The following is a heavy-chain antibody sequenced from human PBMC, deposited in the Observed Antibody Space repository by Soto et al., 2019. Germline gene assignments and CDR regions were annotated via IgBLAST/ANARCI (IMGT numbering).Heavy chain of an antibody. CDR3: AKGDIVVVPAPSDY. D-gene: IGHD2-2*01. Sequence: PGGSLRLSCAASGFTFSIYAMSWVRQAPGKGLEWVSAISGSGGSTYYADSVKGRFTISRDNSKNTLYLQMNSLRAEDTAVYYCAKGDIVVVPAPSDYWGQGTLVTVSS. V-gene: IGHV3-23*01. CDR2: ISGSGGST. J-gene: IGHJ4*02. CDR1: GFTFSIYA.